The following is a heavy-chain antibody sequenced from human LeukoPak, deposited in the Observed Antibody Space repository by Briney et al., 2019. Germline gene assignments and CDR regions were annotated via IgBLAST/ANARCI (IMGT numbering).Heavy chain of an antibody. CDR2: ISGSGGST. CDR3: AKDRVVATDLNFDY. V-gene: IGHV3-23*01. Sequence: GGSLRLSCAASGFTFSSYAMSWVRQAPGKGLEWVSAISGSGGSTYYADSVKGRFTISRDNSKNTLYLHMNSLRAEDTAVYYCAKDRVVATDLNFDYWGQGTLVTVSS. D-gene: IGHD5-12*01. J-gene: IGHJ4*02. CDR1: GFTFSSYA.